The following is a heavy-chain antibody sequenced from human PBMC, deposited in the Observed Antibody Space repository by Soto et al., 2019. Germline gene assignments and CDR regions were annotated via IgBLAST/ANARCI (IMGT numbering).Heavy chain of an antibody. CDR3: AKVMRWFGELTLDAFDI. D-gene: IGHD3-10*01. Sequence: GGSLRLSCAASGFTFDDYVMHWVRQAPGKGLEWVSGISWNSGSIGYADSVKGRFTISRDNAKNSLYLQMNSLRAEDTALYYCAKVMRWFGELTLDAFDIWGQGTMVTVSS. CDR2: ISWNSGSI. V-gene: IGHV3-9*01. J-gene: IGHJ3*02. CDR1: GFTFDDYV.